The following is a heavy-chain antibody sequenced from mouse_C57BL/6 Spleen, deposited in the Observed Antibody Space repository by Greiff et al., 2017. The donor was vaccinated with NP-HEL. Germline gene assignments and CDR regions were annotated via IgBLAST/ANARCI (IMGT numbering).Heavy chain of an antibody. J-gene: IGHJ3*01. D-gene: IGHD1-2*01. V-gene: IGHV1-80*01. CDR1: GYAFSSYW. CDR2: IYPGDGDT. Sequence: QVQLKESGAELVKPGASVKISCKASGYAFSSYWMNWVKQRPGKGLEWIGQIYPGDGDTNYNGKFKGKATLTADKSSSTAYMQLSSLTSEDSAVYFCARDITTGGFAYWGQGTLVTVSA. CDR3: ARDITTGGFAY.